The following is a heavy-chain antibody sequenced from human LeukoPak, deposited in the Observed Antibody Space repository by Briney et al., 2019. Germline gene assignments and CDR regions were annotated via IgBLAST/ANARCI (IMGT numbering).Heavy chain of an antibody. V-gene: IGHV3-23*01. CDR3: ARKGGSRFLGRYKYYGLDV. D-gene: IGHD3-3*01. CDR1: GFTFSSYA. J-gene: IGHJ6*02. Sequence: GGSLRLSCAASGFTFSSYAMSWVRQAPGKGLEWVSAISGSGSSTYYADSVKGRFTISRDNSKNTLYLQMNSLRVEDTAVYYCARKGGSRFLGRYKYYGLDVWGQGTTVTVS. CDR2: ISGSGSST.